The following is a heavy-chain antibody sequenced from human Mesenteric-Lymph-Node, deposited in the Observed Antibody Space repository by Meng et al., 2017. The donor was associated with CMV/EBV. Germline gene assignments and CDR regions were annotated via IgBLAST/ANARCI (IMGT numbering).Heavy chain of an antibody. CDR3: VRDADWGFDY. CDR2: TRNDGRDK. D-gene: IGHD7-27*01. CDR1: GFSFRDHG. J-gene: IGHJ4*02. Sequence: GESLKISCATSGFSFRDHGMHWVRQTAGKGLEWVSFTRNDGRDKYYGASVKGRFTISRDNSKNILYLQMSSLRVEDTALYYCVRDADWGFDYWGQGTLVTVSS. V-gene: IGHV3-30*02.